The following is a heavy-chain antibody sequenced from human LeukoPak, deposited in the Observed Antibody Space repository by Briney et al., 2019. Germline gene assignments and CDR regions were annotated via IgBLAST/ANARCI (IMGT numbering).Heavy chain of an antibody. D-gene: IGHD3-22*01. CDR1: GGSFSGYY. Sequence: PSETLSLTCAVYGGSFSGYYWSWIRQPPGKGLEWIGEINHSGSTNYNPSLKSRVTISVDTSKNQFSLKLSSVTAADTAVYYCARDYYDSSGYVYLGAFDIWGQGTMVTVSS. CDR2: INHSGST. J-gene: IGHJ3*02. V-gene: IGHV4-34*01. CDR3: ARDYYDSSGYVYLGAFDI.